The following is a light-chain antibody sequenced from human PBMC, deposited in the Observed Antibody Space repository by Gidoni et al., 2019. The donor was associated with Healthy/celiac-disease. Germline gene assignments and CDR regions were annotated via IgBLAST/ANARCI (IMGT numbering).Light chain of an antibody. J-gene: IGKJ5*01. Sequence: PAPLAVAPGERATLCCRASQSVSSNLGGYQQKPGQARRLLIYGASTRATGIPARFSGSGSGTEFTLTISILQSEDFAVYYCQQYNNWPITFXXXTRLEIK. V-gene: IGKV3-15*01. CDR3: QQYNNWPIT. CDR2: GAS. CDR1: QSVSSN.